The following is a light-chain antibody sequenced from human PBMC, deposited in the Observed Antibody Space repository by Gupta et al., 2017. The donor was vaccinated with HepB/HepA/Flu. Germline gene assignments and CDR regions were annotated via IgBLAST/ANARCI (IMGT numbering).Light chain of an antibody. J-gene: IGKJ1*01. V-gene: IGKV3-11*01. Sequence: EVVLTQSPATLSLSPGERATLSCRASQSVSNSLAWYQQRPGQSPRLLIYDASNRATGIPARFSGSGSGTDFTLTISSLEPEGFAVYFCQQRDYWPMTFGQGTKVEIK. CDR2: DAS. CDR3: QQRDYWPMT. CDR1: QSVSNS.